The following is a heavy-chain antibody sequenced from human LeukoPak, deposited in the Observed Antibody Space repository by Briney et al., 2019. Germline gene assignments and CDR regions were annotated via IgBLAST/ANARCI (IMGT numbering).Heavy chain of an antibody. J-gene: IGHJ5*02. CDR1: GFTFSSYA. CDR3: ARDLAASDLPYH. CDR2: ISYDGSNK. Sequence: GGSLRLSSAASGFTFSSYAMHWVRQPPGKRPEWEAVISYDGSNKYYGDSVKGRFTISRDNSKNTLYLQINSLRPDDTAVYYCARDLAASDLPYHWGQGTLVTVSS. V-gene: IGHV3-30-3*01. D-gene: IGHD6-13*01.